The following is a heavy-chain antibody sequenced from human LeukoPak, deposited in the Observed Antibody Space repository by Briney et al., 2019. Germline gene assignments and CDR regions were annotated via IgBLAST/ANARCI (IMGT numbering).Heavy chain of an antibody. D-gene: IGHD1-1*01. CDR3: SRGPSTTLTHY. CDR2: IKPDGSRK. J-gene: IGHJ4*02. Sequence: GGSLRLSCAASGFAFSSYWMTWVRQAPGKGLEWVANIKPDGSRKQYVDSVKGRFTVSRDNAMNSLDLEMSGLRVEDTAVYYCSRGPSTTLTHYWGQGTLVTVSS. CDR1: GFAFSSYW. V-gene: IGHV3-7*01.